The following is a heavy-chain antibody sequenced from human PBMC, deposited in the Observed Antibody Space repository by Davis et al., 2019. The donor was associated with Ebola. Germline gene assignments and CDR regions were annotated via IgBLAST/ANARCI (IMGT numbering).Heavy chain of an antibody. Sequence: MPSETLSLTCTVSGYSISSGYYWGWIRQPPGKGLEWIGSIYHSGSTYYNPSLKSRVTISVDTSKNQFSLKLSSVTAADTAVYYCAREAGGGAFDIWSQGTMITVSS. CDR1: GYSISSGYY. J-gene: IGHJ3*02. CDR3: AREAGGGAFDI. D-gene: IGHD3-16*01. V-gene: IGHV4-38-2*02. CDR2: IYHSGST.